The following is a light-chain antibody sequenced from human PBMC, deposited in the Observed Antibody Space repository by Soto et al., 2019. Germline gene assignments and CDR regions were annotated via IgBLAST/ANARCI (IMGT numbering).Light chain of an antibody. J-gene: IGLJ2*01. CDR3: GSYTSTGTYVL. CDR2: EVT. V-gene: IGLV2-14*01. Sequence: QSALTQPASVSGSPGQSIAISCTGTSSDIGGYRYVSWYQQYSGKAPKLIIHEVTNRPSGVSDRFTGSKSGNTASLTISGLQADDEADYYCGSYTSTGTYVLFGGGTQLTVL. CDR1: SSDIGGYRY.